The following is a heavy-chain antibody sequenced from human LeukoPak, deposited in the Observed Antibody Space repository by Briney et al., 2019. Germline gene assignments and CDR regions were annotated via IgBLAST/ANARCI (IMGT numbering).Heavy chain of an antibody. CDR1: GYSFTSYG. CDR3: ARELVVPAAMRGYYYYYGMDV. J-gene: IGHJ6*02. V-gene: IGHV1-18*01. CDR2: IIGNNGNT. D-gene: IGHD2-2*01. Sequence: ASVKVSCKASGYSFTSYGISWVRHAPGQGLEWMGWIIGNNGNTNYAQKFQGRVTMTTETSTSTAYMELRSLRSDDTAVYYCARELVVPAAMRGYYYYYGMDVWGQGTTVTVSS.